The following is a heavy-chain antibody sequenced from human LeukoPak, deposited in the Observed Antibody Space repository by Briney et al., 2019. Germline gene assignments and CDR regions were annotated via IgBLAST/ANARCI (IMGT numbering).Heavy chain of an antibody. J-gene: IGHJ6*03. V-gene: IGHV4-61*09. CDR1: GGSISSGSYY. D-gene: IGHD3-10*01. CDR3: ARDQVTMVRGVKDYYYYYMDV. CDR2: IYTSGST. Sequence: PSETLSLTCTVSGGSISSGSYYWSWIRQPAGKGLEWIGHIYTSGSTNYNPSLKSRVTISVDTSKNQFSLKLSSVTAADTAVYYCARDQVTMVRGVKDYYYYYMDVWGKGTTVTVSS.